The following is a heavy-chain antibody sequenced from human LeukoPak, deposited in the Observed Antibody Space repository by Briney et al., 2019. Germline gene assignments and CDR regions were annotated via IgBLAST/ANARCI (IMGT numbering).Heavy chain of an antibody. J-gene: IGHJ4*02. D-gene: IGHD2-15*01. CDR2: ISGSSYYI. CDR3: ARDRIGRDAFDY. Sequence: GGSLRLSCVASGFTFSSYTMNWVRQTPGKGLEWVSSISGSSYYIYYADSVKGRFTISRDNSKNTLYLQMNSLRAEDTAVYYCARDRIGRDAFDYWGQGTLVTVSS. CDR1: GFTFSSYT. V-gene: IGHV3-21*01.